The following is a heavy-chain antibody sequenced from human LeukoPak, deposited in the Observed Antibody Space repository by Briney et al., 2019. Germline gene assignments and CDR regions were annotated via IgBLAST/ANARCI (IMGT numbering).Heavy chain of an antibody. CDR2: ISWDGDSS. J-gene: IGHJ6*03. D-gene: IGHD1-26*01. CDR1: GFTFDDYT. CDR3: ARDDRGADGIMDV. V-gene: IGHV3-43*01. Sequence: PGGSLRLSCAASGFTFDDYTMHWVRQVPGKGLERVSLISWDGDSSSYADSVKGRFTISRDNSNNSVYLQMNSLRTEDTALYYCARDDRGADGIMDVWGKGTTVIVSS.